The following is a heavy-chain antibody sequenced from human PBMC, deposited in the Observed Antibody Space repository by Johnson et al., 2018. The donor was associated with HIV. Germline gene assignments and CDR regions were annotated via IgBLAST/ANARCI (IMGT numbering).Heavy chain of an antibody. CDR3: ARGDDSRGGAFDI. V-gene: IGHV3-23*03. J-gene: IGHJ3*02. CDR2: IYSGGST. D-gene: IGHD3-16*01. Sequence: VQLVESGGGLVQPGGSLRLSCAASGITFSTYAMSWVRQAPGKGLEWVSVIYSGGSTYYADSVKGRFTISRDNSKNTLYLQMNSLRAEDTAVYYCARGDDSRGGAFDIWGQGTMVTVSS. CDR1: GITFSTYA.